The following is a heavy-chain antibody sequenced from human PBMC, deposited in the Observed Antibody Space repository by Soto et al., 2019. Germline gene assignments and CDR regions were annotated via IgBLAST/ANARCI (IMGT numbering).Heavy chain of an antibody. CDR2: IYWDDDK. D-gene: IGHD3-16*02. Sequence: QITLKESGPTLVKPTQTLTLTCTFSGFSLSTSGVGVGWIRQPPGKALEWLALIYWDDDKRYSPSLKSRLTITKDTSKNQVVLTMTNMDPVDTATYYCVHRRSIDPFLYYYMDVWGKGTTVTVSS. J-gene: IGHJ6*03. CDR3: VHRRSIDPFLYYYMDV. CDR1: GFSLSTSGVG. V-gene: IGHV2-5*02.